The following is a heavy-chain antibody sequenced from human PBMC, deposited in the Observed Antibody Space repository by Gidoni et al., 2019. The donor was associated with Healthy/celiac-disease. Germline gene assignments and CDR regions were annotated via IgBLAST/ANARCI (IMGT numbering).Heavy chain of an antibody. J-gene: IGHJ2*01. Sequence: EVQLVESGGGLVQPGGSVRLSCEATGFTVSRNYMCWVRQAPGKGLEWLLFIYIGVSTYYADSVKGRFTISRDNSKNTLYLQMNSLRAEDTAVYYCARGGSGWSLNPGNWYFDLWGRGTLVTVSS. CDR1: GFTVSRNY. V-gene: IGHV3-66*02. CDR2: IYIGVST. CDR3: ARGGSGWSLNPGNWYFDL. D-gene: IGHD6-19*01.